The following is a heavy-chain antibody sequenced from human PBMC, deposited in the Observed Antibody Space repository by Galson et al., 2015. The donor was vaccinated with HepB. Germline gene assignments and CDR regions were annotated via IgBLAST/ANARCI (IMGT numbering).Heavy chain of an antibody. CDR3: ARRQSLGDLPQHRYYYYGMDV. D-gene: IGHD1-1*01. V-gene: IGHV3-33*01. Sequence: SLRLSCAASGFTFSSYGMHWVRQAPGKGLEWVAVIWYDGSNKYYADSVKGRFTISRDNSKNTLYLRMNSLRAEDTAVYYCARRQSLGDLPQHRYYYYGMDVWGQGTTVTVSS. J-gene: IGHJ6*02. CDR2: IWYDGSNK. CDR1: GFTFSSYG.